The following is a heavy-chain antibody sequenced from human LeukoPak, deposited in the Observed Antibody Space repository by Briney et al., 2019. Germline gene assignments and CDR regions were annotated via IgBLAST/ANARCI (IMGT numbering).Heavy chain of an antibody. J-gene: IGHJ6*03. CDR1: GGSISSSSYY. V-gene: IGHV4-61*01. D-gene: IGHD4-17*01. CDR3: ARGHDYGDLYYYYMDV. CDR2: IYYSGST. Sequence: PSETLSLTCTVSGGSISSSSYYWSWIRQPPGKGLEWIGYIYYSGSTNYNPSLKSRVTISVDTSKNQFSLKLSSVTAADTAVYYCARGHDYGDLYYYYMDVWGKGTTVTVSS.